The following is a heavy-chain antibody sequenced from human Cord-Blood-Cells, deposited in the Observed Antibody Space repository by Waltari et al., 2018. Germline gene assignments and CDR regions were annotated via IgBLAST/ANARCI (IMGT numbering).Heavy chain of an antibody. CDR3: AHRPSSTSLGWFDP. CDR1: GLSLSTRGVG. CDR2: IYWDDDK. Sequence: QITLKESGPTLVKPTQTLTLTCTFSGLSLSTRGVGVGWIRQPPGKALEWLALIYWDDDKRYSPSLMSRLTITKETSKNQVVLTMTNMDPVDPATYYCAHRPSSTSLGWFDPWGQGNLVTVSS. J-gene: IGHJ5*02. D-gene: IGHD2-2*01. V-gene: IGHV2-5*02.